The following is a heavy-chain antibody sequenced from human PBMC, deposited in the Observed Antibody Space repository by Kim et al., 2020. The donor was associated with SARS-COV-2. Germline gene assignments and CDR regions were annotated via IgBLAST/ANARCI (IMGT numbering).Heavy chain of an antibody. D-gene: IGHD6-6*01. V-gene: IGHV4-34*01. Sequence: SETLSLTCAVYGGSFSGYYWSWIRQPPGKGLEWIGEINHSGSTNYNPSLKSRVTISVDTSKNQFSLKLSSVTAADTAVYYCARGLHSSSHDDAFDIWGQG. CDR2: INHSGST. CDR3: ARGLHSSSHDDAFDI. J-gene: IGHJ3*02. CDR1: GGSFSGYY.